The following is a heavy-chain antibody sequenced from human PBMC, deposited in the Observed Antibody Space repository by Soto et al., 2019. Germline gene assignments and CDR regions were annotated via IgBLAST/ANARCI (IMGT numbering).Heavy chain of an antibody. CDR3: ARLGYCSGGSCYSPYMDV. J-gene: IGHJ6*03. V-gene: IGHV4-59*01. Sequence: SDTLSLTCTVSGGSISSYYWSWIRQPPGKGLEWIGYIYYSGSTNYNPSLKSRVTISVDTSKNQFSLKLSSVTAADTAVYYCARLGYCSGGSCYSPYMDVWGKGTTVTVSS. CDR2: IYYSGST. CDR1: GGSISSYY. D-gene: IGHD2-15*01.